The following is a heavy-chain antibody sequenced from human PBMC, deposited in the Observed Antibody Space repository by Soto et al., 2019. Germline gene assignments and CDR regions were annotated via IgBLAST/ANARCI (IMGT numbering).Heavy chain of an antibody. CDR2: IYYSGST. D-gene: IGHD3-16*01. CDR3: AREMGAGWRQFDAFDM. Sequence: SETLSLTCTVSGGSISSYYWSWIRQPPGKGLEWIGYIYYSGSTNYNPSLKSRVTISVDTSKNQFSLKLSSVTAADTAVYYCAREMGAGWRQFDAFDMWGQGTMVTVSS. V-gene: IGHV4-59*01. CDR1: GGSISSYY. J-gene: IGHJ3*02.